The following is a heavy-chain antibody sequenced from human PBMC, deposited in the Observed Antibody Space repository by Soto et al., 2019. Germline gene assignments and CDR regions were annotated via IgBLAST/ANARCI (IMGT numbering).Heavy chain of an antibody. CDR2: INSDGSSI. CDR3: TRGASGYGNFDY. J-gene: IGHJ4*02. D-gene: IGHD5-12*01. V-gene: IGHV3-74*01. Sequence: EVHLVESGGGVVQPGGSLRLSCAASGFSFSTWMHWVRQAPGKGLVWLSRINSDGSSIIYADSVKGRFFVSRDNAKNTLYLQINSLTAEDTAVYYCTRGASGYGNFDYWGQGVLLTVSS. CDR1: GFSFSTW.